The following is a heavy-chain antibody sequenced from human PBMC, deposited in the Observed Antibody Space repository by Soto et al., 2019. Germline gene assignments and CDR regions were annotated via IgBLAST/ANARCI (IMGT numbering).Heavy chain of an antibody. Sequence: QVQLVQSGAEVKKPGSSVKVSCKASGGTFSSYTISWVRQAPGQGLEWMGRIIPILGIANYAQKFQGRVTITADKSTSTAYMELSSLRSEDTAVYYCASLFIVGAKPGPFDYWGQGTLVTVSS. CDR2: IIPILGIA. J-gene: IGHJ4*02. V-gene: IGHV1-69*02. D-gene: IGHD1-26*01. CDR1: GGTFSSYT. CDR3: ASLFIVGAKPGPFDY.